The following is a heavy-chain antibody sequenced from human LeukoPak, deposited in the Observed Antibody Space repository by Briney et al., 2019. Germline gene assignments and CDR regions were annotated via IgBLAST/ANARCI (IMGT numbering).Heavy chain of an antibody. Sequence: GGSLRLSCAASGFTFSNYNMNWVRQAPGKGLEWVSSISTSSSYIYYADSLKGRFTISRDNARNSLYLQMNSLRAEDTAVYYCARVREGATIRVDYFDYWGQGTLVTVSS. J-gene: IGHJ4*02. V-gene: IGHV3-21*01. CDR2: ISTSSSYI. CDR1: GFTFSNYN. D-gene: IGHD1-26*01. CDR3: ARVREGATIRVDYFDY.